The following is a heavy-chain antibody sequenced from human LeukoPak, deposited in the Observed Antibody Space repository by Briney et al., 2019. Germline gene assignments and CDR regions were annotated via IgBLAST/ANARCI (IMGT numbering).Heavy chain of an antibody. CDR3: AKGGGYEAQYYYYYLDV. J-gene: IGHJ6*03. CDR1: GGSFSGYY. D-gene: IGHD5-12*01. Sequence: SETLSLTCAVYGGSFSGYYWSWIRQPPGKGLEWIGEINHSGSTNYNPSLKSRVTISVDTSKNQFSLKLSSVTAADTAVYYCAKGGGYEAQYYYYYLDVWGKGTTVTISS. CDR2: INHSGST. V-gene: IGHV4-34*01.